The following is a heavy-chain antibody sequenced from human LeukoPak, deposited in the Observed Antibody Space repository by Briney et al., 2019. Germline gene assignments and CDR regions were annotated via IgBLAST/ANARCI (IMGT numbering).Heavy chain of an antibody. CDR2: ISYDGSNK. D-gene: IGHD3-10*01. CDR3: AKDLSWALEY. V-gene: IGHV3-30*18. CDR1: GFTFSSYG. J-gene: IGHJ4*02. Sequence: GGSLRLSCAASGFTFSSYGMHWVRQAPGKGLEWVAVISYDGSNKYYADSVKGRFTISRDNSKNTLYLEMNSLRAEDTAVYYCAKDLSWALEYWGQGTLVTVSS.